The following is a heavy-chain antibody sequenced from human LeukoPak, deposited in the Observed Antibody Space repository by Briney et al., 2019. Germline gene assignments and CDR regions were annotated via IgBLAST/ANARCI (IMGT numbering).Heavy chain of an antibody. V-gene: IGHV1-18*01. Sequence: ASVKVSCKPSGYVSNAYGISWVRQAPGRGLEWLGWISGYNYNTNYAQMFRGRVTMTIDTSTITAYMELRSLTSDDTAVYYCARDKSVATAPRHPFDYWGQGTLITVSS. D-gene: IGHD5-12*01. CDR2: ISGYNYNT. CDR1: GYVSNAYG. J-gene: IGHJ4*02. CDR3: ARDKSVATAPRHPFDY.